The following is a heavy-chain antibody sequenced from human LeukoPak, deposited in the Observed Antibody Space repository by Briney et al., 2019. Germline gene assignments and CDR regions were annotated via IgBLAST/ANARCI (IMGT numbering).Heavy chain of an antibody. J-gene: IGHJ4*02. V-gene: IGHV4-39*07. CDR1: GGSISSSSYY. D-gene: IGHD6-19*01. CDR3: ARDQGRWLVRTFDY. CDR2: IYYSGST. Sequence: SETPSLTCTVSGGSISSSSYYWGWIRQPPGKGLEWIGSIYYSGSTYYNPSLKSRVTISVDTSKNQFSLKLSSVTAADTAVYYCARDQGRWLVRTFDYWGQGTLVTVSS.